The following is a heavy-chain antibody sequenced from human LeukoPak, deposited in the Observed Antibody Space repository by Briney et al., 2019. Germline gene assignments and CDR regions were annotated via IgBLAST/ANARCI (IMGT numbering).Heavy chain of an antibody. J-gene: IGHJ5*02. CDR2: ISAYNGNT. V-gene: IGHV1-18*01. Sequence: WASVKVSCKASGYTFTSYGISWVRQAPGQGLEWMGWISAYNGNTNYAQKLRGRVTMTTDTSTSTAYMELRSLRSDDTAVYYCARGLEPGGIRAWFDPWGQGTLVTVSS. CDR3: ARGLEPGGIRAWFDP. CDR1: GYTFTSYG. D-gene: IGHD3-3*02.